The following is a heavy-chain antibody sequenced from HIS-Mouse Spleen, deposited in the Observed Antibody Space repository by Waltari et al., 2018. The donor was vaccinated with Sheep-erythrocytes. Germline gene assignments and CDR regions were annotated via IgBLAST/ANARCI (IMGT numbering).Heavy chain of an antibody. CDR3: AKVRTVNYWYFDL. D-gene: IGHD1-1*01. V-gene: IGHV3-30*18. J-gene: IGHJ2*01. Sequence: QVQLVESGGGVVQPGRSLRLSCAASGFTFSSYGMHWVRQAPGKGTEWVAVISNNGSNKYYADSVKGRFTISRDNSKNTLYLQMNSLRAEDTAVYYCAKVRTVNYWYFDLWGRGTLVTVSS. CDR1: GFTFSSYG. CDR2: ISNNGSNK.